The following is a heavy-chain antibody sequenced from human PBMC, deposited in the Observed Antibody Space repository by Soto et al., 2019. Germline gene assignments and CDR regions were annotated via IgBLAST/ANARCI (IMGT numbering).Heavy chain of an antibody. V-gene: IGHV2-5*01. D-gene: IGHD6-13*01. J-gene: IGHJ6*02. CDR1: GFSLSTSGVG. CDR3: ARIRGIAAAGLFYYYGMDV. Sequence: SGPTLVNPTQTLTLTCTFSGFSLSTSGVGVGWIRQPPGKALEWLALIYWHGDKRYSPSLNSRLTITKDTSKNQVVLTMTNMDPVDTATYYCARIRGIAAAGLFYYYGMDVWGQGTTVTVSS. CDR2: IYWHGDK.